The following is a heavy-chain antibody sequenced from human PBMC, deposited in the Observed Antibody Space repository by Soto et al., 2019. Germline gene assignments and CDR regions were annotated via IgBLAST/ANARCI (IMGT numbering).Heavy chain of an antibody. Sequence: QVQLVQSGAEVKKPGASVKVSCKASGYTFTSCYMHWVRQAPGQGLEWMGIINPSGGSTSYAQKYXXRXTXXRDTSTTTVYMELSSLRSEDTAIYYCARADKGGSYWGQGTLVTVSS. J-gene: IGHJ4*02. D-gene: IGHD1-26*01. CDR1: GYTFTSCY. CDR3: ARADKGGSY. CDR2: INPSGGST. V-gene: IGHV1-46*01.